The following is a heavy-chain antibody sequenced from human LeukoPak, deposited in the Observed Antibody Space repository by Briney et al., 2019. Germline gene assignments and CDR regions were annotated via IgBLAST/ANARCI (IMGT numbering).Heavy chain of an antibody. V-gene: IGHV4-59*01. CDR2: IYYSGST. CDR3: ARYDFNKYFDY. D-gene: IGHD3-3*01. CDR1: GGSISSYY. J-gene: IGHJ4*02. Sequence: SETLSLTCTVSGGSISSYYWSWIRQPPGKGPEWIGYIYYSGSTNYNPSLKSRVTMSVDTSQNQFSLKLSSVTAADTAVYYCARYDFNKYFDYWGQGTLVTVSS.